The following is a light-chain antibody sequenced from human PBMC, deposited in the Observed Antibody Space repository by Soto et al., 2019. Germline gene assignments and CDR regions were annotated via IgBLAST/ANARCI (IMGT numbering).Light chain of an antibody. Sequence: EIVLTQSPGTLSLSPGERATLSCRASQSASSSYLAWYQQKPGQAPRLLIYAASTRATGIPDRFSGRGSGTDYTLTLSRLEPEDFAVYYCQQYGSSPPMYTFGQGTKLEIK. CDR3: QQYGSSPPMYT. V-gene: IGKV3-20*01. CDR1: QSASSSY. J-gene: IGKJ2*01. CDR2: AAS.